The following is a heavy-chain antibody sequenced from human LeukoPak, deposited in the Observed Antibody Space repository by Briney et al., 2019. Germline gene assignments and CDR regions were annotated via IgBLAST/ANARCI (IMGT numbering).Heavy chain of an antibody. CDR2: IYYSGST. Sequence: SETLSLTCTVSGGSISSYHWSWIRQPPGKGLEWIGDIYYSGSTNYNPSLKSRVTISADTSKNQFSLKLSSVTAADTAVYYCAREYYGSGSYVIDYWGQGTLVTVSS. CDR3: AREYYGSGSYVIDY. V-gene: IGHV4-59*01. CDR1: GGSISSYH. D-gene: IGHD3-10*01. J-gene: IGHJ4*02.